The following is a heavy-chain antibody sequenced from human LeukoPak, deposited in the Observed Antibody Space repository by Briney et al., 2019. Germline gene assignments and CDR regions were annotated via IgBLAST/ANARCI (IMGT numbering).Heavy chain of an antibody. CDR2: INPGDSDT. CDR3: ARHPITRYYDSSGYSAAGPDY. J-gene: IGHJ4*02. V-gene: IGHV5-51*01. D-gene: IGHD3-22*01. CDR1: GYRFTTYW. Sequence: GESLMISCKGSGYRFTTYWIGWVRQMPGKGLEWMGIINPGDSDTRYSPSFQGQVTISADKSISTAYLLWSSLKASDTAMYYCARHPITRYYDSSGYSAAGPDYWGQGTLVTVSS.